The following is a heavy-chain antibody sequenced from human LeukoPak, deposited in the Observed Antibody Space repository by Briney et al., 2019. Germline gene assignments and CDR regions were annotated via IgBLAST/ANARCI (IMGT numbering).Heavy chain of an antibody. CDR1: GFTFSSYA. J-gene: IGHJ4*02. Sequence: GGSLRLSCAASGFTFSSYAMHWVRQAPGKGLEWVAVISYDGSNKYYADSVKGRFTISRDNSKNTLYLQMNSLRAEDTAVCYCARSDFWSGYPQDYWGQGTLVTVSS. V-gene: IGHV3-30-3*01. CDR2: ISYDGSNK. CDR3: ARSDFWSGYPQDY. D-gene: IGHD3-3*01.